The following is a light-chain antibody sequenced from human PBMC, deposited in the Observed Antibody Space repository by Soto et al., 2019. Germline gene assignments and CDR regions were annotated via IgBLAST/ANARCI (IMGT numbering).Light chain of an antibody. Sequence: EIVMTRSPATLSLSPGQRATLSCRASQSVSSKLAWYQQRPGQAPRLLIYSASTRATGIPARFSGSGSGTDFTLTISRLEPEDFAVYYCQQYGSSPPVYTFGQGTRLEIK. CDR1: QSVSSK. CDR2: SAS. J-gene: IGKJ5*01. V-gene: IGKV3-20*01. CDR3: QQYGSSPPVYT.